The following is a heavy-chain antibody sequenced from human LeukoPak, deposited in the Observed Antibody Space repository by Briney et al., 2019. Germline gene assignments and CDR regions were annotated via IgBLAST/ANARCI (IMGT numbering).Heavy chain of an antibody. Sequence: GGSLRLSCAASGFTFSDYTMNWVRQAPGKGLEWVSYISSSGSIIYYADSVKGRFTISRDNAKNSLYLQMSSLRAEDTAVYYCARHKMGTFNFDHWGQGTLVTVSS. D-gene: IGHD7-27*01. V-gene: IGHV3-48*04. CDR2: ISSSGSII. CDR1: GFTFSDYT. CDR3: ARHKMGTFNFDH. J-gene: IGHJ4*02.